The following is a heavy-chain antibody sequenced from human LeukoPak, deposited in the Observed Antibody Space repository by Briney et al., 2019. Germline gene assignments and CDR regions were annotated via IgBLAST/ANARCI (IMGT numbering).Heavy chain of an antibody. Sequence: GGSLRLSCAASGFSISDQYMDWVRQAPGKGLEWVSYISSSGTTIYYADSVKGRFTISRDNAKNSLYLQMNSLRAEDTAVYYCARGLAAAGLDFDYWGQGTLVTVSS. V-gene: IGHV3-11*04. CDR3: ARGLAAAGLDFDY. J-gene: IGHJ4*02. CDR1: GFSISDQY. D-gene: IGHD6-13*01. CDR2: ISSSGTTI.